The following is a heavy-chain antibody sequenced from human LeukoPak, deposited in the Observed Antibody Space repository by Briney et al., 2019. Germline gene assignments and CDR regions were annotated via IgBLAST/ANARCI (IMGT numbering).Heavy chain of an antibody. Sequence: PSETLSLTCAVSGGSISGYYWSWIQQSPDKGLEWIGYIYYSGSTNYNPSLQSRVTISVDTSKNQFSLKITSVTAADTAVYYCARVAIPYDISPYYDGYMDVWGKGTTVTVSS. CDR3: ARVAIPYDISPYYDGYMDV. D-gene: IGHD3-22*01. CDR1: GGSISGYY. J-gene: IGHJ6*03. CDR2: IYYSGST. V-gene: IGHV4-59*01.